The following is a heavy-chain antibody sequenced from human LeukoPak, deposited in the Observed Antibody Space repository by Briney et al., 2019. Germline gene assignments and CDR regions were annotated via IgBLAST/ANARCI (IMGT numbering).Heavy chain of an antibody. V-gene: IGHV4-61*02. Sequence: SETLSLTCTVSGGSITSGSYYWSWIRQPAGKGLEWIGRIYTSGSTNYNPSLKSRVTISVDTSKNQFSLKLTSVTAADTAVYYCARDLQYVGAFDIWGQGTMVTVSS. J-gene: IGHJ3*02. CDR2: IYTSGST. D-gene: IGHD3-16*01. CDR3: ARDLQYVGAFDI. CDR1: GGSITSGSYY.